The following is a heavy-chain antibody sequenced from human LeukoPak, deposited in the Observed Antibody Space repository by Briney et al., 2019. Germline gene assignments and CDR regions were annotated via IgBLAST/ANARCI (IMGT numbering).Heavy chain of an antibody. J-gene: IGHJ4*02. Sequence: GGSLRLSCAASGFTFSSYSMNWVRQAPGKGLEWVSSISSCSSCIYYADSVKGRFTISRDNAKNSLYLQMNSLRAEDTAVYYCAKDRFIAVAMGGAFDYWGQGTLVTVSS. CDR1: GFTFSSYS. V-gene: IGHV3-21*01. D-gene: IGHD6-19*01. CDR2: ISSCSSCI. CDR3: AKDRFIAVAMGGAFDY.